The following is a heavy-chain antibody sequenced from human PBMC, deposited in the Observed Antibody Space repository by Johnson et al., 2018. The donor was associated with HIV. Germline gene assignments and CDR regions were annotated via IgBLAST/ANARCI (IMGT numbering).Heavy chain of an antibody. J-gene: IGHJ3*02. CDR3: ARDPGRFREFLGSAFDI. D-gene: IGHD3-10*01. CDR2: IGTAGDT. CDR1: GFTFSSYD. V-gene: IGHV3-13*01. Sequence: VQLVESGGGLVQPGGSLRLSCAASGFTFSSYDMHWVRQATGKGLEWVSVIGTAGDTYYPGSVKGRFTISRENAKNSLYLQMNSLRAGDTAVYYCARDPGRFREFLGSAFDIWGQGTMVTVSS.